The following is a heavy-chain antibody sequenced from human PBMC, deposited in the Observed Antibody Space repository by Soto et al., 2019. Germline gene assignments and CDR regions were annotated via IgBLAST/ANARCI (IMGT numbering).Heavy chain of an antibody. V-gene: IGHV4-39*01. J-gene: IGHJ4*02. CDR2: VYYTVHT. CDR1: GDSFGTPFYY. CDR3: ARQSDYYYGSDSYGASSER. Sequence: SETLSLTCTVSGDSFGTPFYYWGWILHPPGRGLEWVASVYYTVHTYYNPSLKSRVTISLDTSNNQFSLKLTSVTAADTAAYYCARQSDYYYGSDSYGASSERWGKETLVNVSS. D-gene: IGHD3-10*01.